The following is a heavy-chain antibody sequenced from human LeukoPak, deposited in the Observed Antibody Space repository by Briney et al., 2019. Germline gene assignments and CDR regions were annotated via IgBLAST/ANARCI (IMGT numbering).Heavy chain of an antibody. CDR2: INPGGSSI. CDR1: GFTFSSYW. V-gene: IGHV3-74*01. CDR3: ARSNQADDY. J-gene: IGHJ4*02. D-gene: IGHD1-14*01. Sequence: GRSLRLSCAASGFTFSSYWMHWVRQVPGKGLVWVARINPGGSSITYADSVKGRFTISRDNAKNTLYLQMDCLRAEDTGVYYCARSNQADDYWGQGTLVTVSS.